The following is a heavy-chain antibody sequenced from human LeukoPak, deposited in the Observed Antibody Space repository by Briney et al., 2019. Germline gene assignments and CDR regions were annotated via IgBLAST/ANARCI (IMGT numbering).Heavy chain of an antibody. CDR3: ARGDGSDAFDI. D-gene: IGHD5-24*01. CDR1: GSTFTSYD. V-gene: IGHV1-8*03. Sequence: ASVKVSCQASGSTFTSYDINWVRQATGQGLEWMGWMNPNSGNTGYAQKFQGRVTITRNTSISTAYMELSSLRSEDTAVYYCARGDGSDAFDIWGQGTMVTVSS. CDR2: MNPNSGNT. J-gene: IGHJ3*02.